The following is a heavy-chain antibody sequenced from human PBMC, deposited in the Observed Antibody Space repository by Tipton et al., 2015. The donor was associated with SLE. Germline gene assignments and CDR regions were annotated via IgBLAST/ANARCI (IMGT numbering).Heavy chain of an antibody. CDR2: VYYSGYT. V-gene: IGHV4-39*07. J-gene: IGHJ4*02. D-gene: IGHD6-13*01. CDR1: GGSIRSSNYY. CDR3: ARLVSWPYYFDY. Sequence: TLSLTCTVSGGSIRSSNYYWGWIRQPPGKGLEWIGSVYYSGYTFYNPSLKSRVTISGDTSKNQFSLKLSSVTAADTAVYYCARLVSWPYYFDYWGQGTLVTVSS.